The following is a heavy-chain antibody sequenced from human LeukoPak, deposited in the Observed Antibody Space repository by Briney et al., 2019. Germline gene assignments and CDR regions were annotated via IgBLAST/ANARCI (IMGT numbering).Heavy chain of an antibody. CDR3: ARGPGGSGSYYDYYYYGMDV. CDR1: GFTFSDYS. CDR2: ISGTSDYT. J-gene: IGHJ6*02. V-gene: IGHV3-11*06. D-gene: IGHD3-10*01. Sequence: PGGSLRLSCVAPGFTFSDYSMTWIRQAPGKGLAWVSYISGTSDYTNYADSVKGRFTISRDNAKNSLYLQMNSLRAGDTAVYYCARGPGGSGSYYDYYYYGMDVWGQGTTVTVSS.